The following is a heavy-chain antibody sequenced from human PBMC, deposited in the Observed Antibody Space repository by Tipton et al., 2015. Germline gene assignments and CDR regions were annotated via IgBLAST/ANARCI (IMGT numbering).Heavy chain of an antibody. CDR2: ISYNGST. CDR1: VVSITTGDYY. Sequence: LRLSCTVSVVSITTGDYYWSWIRQPPGKGLEWIGHISYNGSTCCNPSLKSRLTTSIDTSKNQFSLNLTFVTAADTAMYYCARGGGDDYIWGSSRFDSWGQGILVTVSS. CDR3: ARGGGDDYIWGSSRFDS. J-gene: IGHJ5*01. V-gene: IGHV4-30-4*01. D-gene: IGHD3-16*02.